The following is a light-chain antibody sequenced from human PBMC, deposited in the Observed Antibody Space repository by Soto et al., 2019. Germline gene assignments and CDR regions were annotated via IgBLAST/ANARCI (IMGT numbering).Light chain of an antibody. CDR2: WAS. CDR1: QSVLYTSNNKNW. V-gene: IGKV4-1*01. J-gene: IGKJ1*01. CDR3: QQYYTTPWT. Sequence: DIVMTQSPDSLAVSLGERATINCKSSQSVLYTSNNKNWLGWYQQKPGQPPKLLIYWASTRESGVPDRFSGSGSGTDFTLPISSLQAEDVAVYYCQQYYTTPWTFGQGTKVEIK.